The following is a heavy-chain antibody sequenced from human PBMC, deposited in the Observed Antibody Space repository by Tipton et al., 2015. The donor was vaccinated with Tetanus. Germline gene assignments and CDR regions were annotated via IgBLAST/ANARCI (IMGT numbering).Heavy chain of an antibody. CDR1: GGSLSRYY. V-gene: IGHV4-34*01. CDR2: IHYSGST. CDR3: ARGGSYSYGPRGFDL. D-gene: IGHD5-18*01. Sequence: TLSLTCAVYGGSLSRYYWTWIRQHPGKGLEWIGNIHYSGSTFYNPSLKSRVTISVDTPKNQFSLKLTSLTVADTAVYYCARGGSYSYGPRGFDLWGRGTLVTVSS. J-gene: IGHJ2*01.